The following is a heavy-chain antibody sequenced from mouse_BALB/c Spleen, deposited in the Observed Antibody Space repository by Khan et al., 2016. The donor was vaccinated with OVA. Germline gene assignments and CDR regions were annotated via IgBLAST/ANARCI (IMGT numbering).Heavy chain of an antibody. CDR1: GYSITSDYA. V-gene: IGHV3-2*02. CDR2: ITYSGST. CDR3: ARRSG. J-gene: IGHJ1*01. D-gene: IGHD1-3*01. Sequence: EVQLQESGPGLVKPSQSLSLTCTVTGYSITSDYAWNWIRQFPGNKLEWMGYITYSGSTSYNPSLKSRISITRDTSKNQSFLQLNSVTSEDTATYFCARRSGWGAGTTVTVSS.